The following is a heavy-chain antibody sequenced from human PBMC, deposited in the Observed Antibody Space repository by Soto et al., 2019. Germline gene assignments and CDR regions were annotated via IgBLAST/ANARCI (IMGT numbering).Heavy chain of an antibody. CDR2: IYYSGST. J-gene: IGHJ4*02. V-gene: IGHV4-59*01. CDR1: GGSISSYY. Sequence: SETLSLTCTVSGGSISSYYWSWIRQPPGKGLEWIGYIYYSGSTNYNPSLKSRVTISVDTSKNQFSLKLSPVTAADTAVYYCAGVSEVVPAAMFNYWGQGTLVTVSS. CDR3: AGVSEVVPAAMFNY. D-gene: IGHD2-2*01.